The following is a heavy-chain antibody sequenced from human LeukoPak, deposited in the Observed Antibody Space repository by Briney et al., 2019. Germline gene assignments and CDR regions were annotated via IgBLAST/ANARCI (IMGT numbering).Heavy chain of an antibody. J-gene: IGHJ4*02. CDR1: GGSISSGGYY. CDR3: ASSAGGDYYCDY. CDR2: IYYSGST. D-gene: IGHD2-21*02. V-gene: IGHV4-31*03. Sequence: TLSLTCTVSGGSISSGGYYWSWIRQHPGKGLEWIGYIYYSGSTYYNPSLKSRVTISVDTSKNQFSLKLSSVTAGDTAVYYCASSAGGDYYCDYWGQGTLVTVS.